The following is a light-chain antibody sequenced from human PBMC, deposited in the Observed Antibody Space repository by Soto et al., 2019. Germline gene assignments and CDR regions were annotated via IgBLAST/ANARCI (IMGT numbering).Light chain of an antibody. CDR1: NSNIGSNT. CDR2: SNN. V-gene: IGLV1-44*01. Sequence: QSVLTQPPSASGTPGQRVTISCSGSNSNIGSNTVTWYQQLPGTAPILLIYSNNQRSSGVPDRFSGSRSGTSGSLAISGLQSEDEADYYCATWDDRLNGYVLGSGTKLTVL. J-gene: IGLJ1*01. CDR3: ATWDDRLNGYV.